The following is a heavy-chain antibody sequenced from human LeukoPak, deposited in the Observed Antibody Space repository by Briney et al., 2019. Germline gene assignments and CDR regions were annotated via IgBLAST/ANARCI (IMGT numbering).Heavy chain of an antibody. V-gene: IGHV4-4*07. CDR3: ARDLPSYYCGSGNTFDP. D-gene: IGHD3-10*01. Sequence: PSETLSLTCTVSGGSIGSYYWSWIRQPAGKGLEWIGRIYYTGTTDYNASLKGRVTMSVDTTKNQFSLKLTSVTAADSAVYYCARDLPSYYCGSGNTFDPWGQGTLVTVSS. J-gene: IGHJ5*02. CDR2: IYYTGTT. CDR1: GGSIGSYY.